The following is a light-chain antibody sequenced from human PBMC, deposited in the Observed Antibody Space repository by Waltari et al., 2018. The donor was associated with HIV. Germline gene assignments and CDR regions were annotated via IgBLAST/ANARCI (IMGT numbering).Light chain of an antibody. CDR3: GTWESSRSAVL. CDR1: TSNIGNHY. V-gene: IGLV1-51*01. CDR2: GNA. Sequence: QSVLTQPPSVSAAPGQKVTISCSGSTSNIGNHYVYWYQQLPGTAPKLIIYGNANRPSGMPDRLSVSKAGTSATLGITGLQTGDEADYYCGTWESSRSAVLFGRGTTLNVL. J-gene: IGLJ2*01.